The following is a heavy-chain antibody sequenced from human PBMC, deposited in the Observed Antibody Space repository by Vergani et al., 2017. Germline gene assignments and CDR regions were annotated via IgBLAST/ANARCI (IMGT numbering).Heavy chain of an antibody. J-gene: IGHJ5*02. V-gene: IGHV1-2*02. CDR2: INPNSGGT. D-gene: IGHD6-13*01. Sequence: QVQLVQSGAEVKKPGASVKVSCKASGYTFTGYYMHWVRQAPGQGLEWMGWINPNSGGTNYAQKFQGRVTITADKSTSTAYMELSSLRSEDTAVYYCAREDRKIAALQDWFDPWGQGTLVTVSS. CDR1: GYTFTGYY. CDR3: AREDRKIAALQDWFDP.